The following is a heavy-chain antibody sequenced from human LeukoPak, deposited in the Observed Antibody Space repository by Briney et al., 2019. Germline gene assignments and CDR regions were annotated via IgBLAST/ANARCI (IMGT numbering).Heavy chain of an antibody. V-gene: IGHV4-59*12. D-gene: IGHD6-13*01. CDR2: IYYSGST. Sequence: SETLSLTCTVSGGSISSYYWSWIRQPPGKGLEWIGYIYYSGSTYYNPSLKSRVTISVDTSKNQFSLKLSSVTAADTAVYYCARYEAAAGNFDYWGQGTLVTVSS. CDR1: GGSISSYY. CDR3: ARYEAAAGNFDY. J-gene: IGHJ4*02.